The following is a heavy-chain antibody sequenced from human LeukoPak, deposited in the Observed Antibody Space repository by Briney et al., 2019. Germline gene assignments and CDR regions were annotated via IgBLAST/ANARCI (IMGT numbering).Heavy chain of an antibody. J-gene: IGHJ5*02. V-gene: IGHV4-38-2*02. CDR2: IYHSGST. Sequence: PSETLSLTCTVSGYSISSGYYWGWIRQPPGKGLEWIGSIYHSGSTYYNPSLKSRVTISVDTSKNQFSLKLSSVTAADTAVYYCARDRRSAVTTGDWFDPWGQGTLVTVSS. CDR3: ARDRRSAVTTGDWFDP. CDR1: GYSISSGYY. D-gene: IGHD4-17*01.